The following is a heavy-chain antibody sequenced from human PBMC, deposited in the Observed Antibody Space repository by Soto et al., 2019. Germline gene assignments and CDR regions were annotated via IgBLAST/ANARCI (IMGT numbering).Heavy chain of an antibody. J-gene: IGHJ6*02. CDR3: AREGSVSSSDYYAYYYGMDV. CDR1: GFTFSNFD. CDR2: ITSSGGTI. D-gene: IGHD3-10*01. Sequence: ESGGGLVPPGGSLRLSCAASGFTFSNFDMNWVRQAPGKGLEWVSYITSSGGTIYYADSVKGRFTISRDNAKNSLYLQMNSLRGEDTAVYYCAREGSVSSSDYYAYYYGMDVWGLGTTVTVSS. V-gene: IGHV3-48*03.